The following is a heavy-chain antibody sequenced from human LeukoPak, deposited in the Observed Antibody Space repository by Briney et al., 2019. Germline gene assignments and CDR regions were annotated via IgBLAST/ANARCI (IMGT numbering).Heavy chain of an antibody. Sequence: GGSLRLSCAASGFTFANSWMAWVRQAPGKGLEWVANIKQDGSTKHYADSLKGRFTISRDNPKNSLFLQMNDLRADDTAIYYCTRDTIGSLDYWGQGILVTVAS. D-gene: IGHD1-26*01. V-gene: IGHV3-7*01. CDR1: GFTFANSW. J-gene: IGHJ4*02. CDR2: IKQDGSTK. CDR3: TRDTIGSLDY.